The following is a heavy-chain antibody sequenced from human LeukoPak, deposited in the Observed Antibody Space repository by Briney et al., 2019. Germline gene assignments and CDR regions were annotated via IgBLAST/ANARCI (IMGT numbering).Heavy chain of an antibody. Sequence: GASVKLSCKASGYTLTGHSMHWVRQAPGQGLEWMAWMNPNSGGTKYARKLQGRVTMTRDTSISTAYMELSRLTSDDTAMYYCARDKLGLGELSLYVEWGQGTQVTVSS. J-gene: IGHJ4*02. V-gene: IGHV1-2*02. CDR3: ARDKLGLGELSLYVE. D-gene: IGHD3-16*02. CDR2: MNPNSGGT. CDR1: GYTLTGHS.